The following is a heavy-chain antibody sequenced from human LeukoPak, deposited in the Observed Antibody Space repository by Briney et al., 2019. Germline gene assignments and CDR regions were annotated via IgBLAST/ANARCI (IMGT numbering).Heavy chain of an antibody. V-gene: IGHV5-51*01. J-gene: IGHJ3*02. CDR3: AXDVPYCGGDCYSKNAFDI. CDR2: IYPGDSDT. CDR1: GYSFTSYW. D-gene: IGHD2-21*01. Sequence: GESLKISCKGSGYSFTSYWIGWVRQMPGKGLEWMGIIYPGDSDTRYSPSFQGQVTISADKSISTAYLQWSSLKASDTAMYYCAXDVPYCGGDCYSKNAFDIWGQGTMVTVSS.